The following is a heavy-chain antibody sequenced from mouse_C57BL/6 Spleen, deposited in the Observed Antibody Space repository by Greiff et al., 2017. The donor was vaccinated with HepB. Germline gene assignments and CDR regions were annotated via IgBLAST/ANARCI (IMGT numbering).Heavy chain of an antibody. D-gene: IGHD1-1*01. CDR2: ISDGGSYT. Sequence: VQLKESGGGLVKPGGSLKLSCAASGFTFSSYAMSWVRQTPEKRLEWVATISDGGSYTYYPDNVKGRFTISRDNAKNNLYLQMSHLKSEDTAMYYCARGGAYYYGGFAYWGQGTLVTVSA. J-gene: IGHJ3*01. V-gene: IGHV5-4*01. CDR1: GFTFSSYA. CDR3: ARGGAYYYGGFAY.